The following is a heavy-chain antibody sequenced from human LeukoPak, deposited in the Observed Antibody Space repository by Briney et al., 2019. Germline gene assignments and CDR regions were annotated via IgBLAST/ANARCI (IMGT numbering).Heavy chain of an antibody. Sequence: SETLSITCTVSGGSISSGGYYWSWIRQRPGKGLEWIGYVYYSGSTYYNPSLKSRVTMSVDTSKNQFSLKLSSVTAADTAVYYCARSSYGAAPYYWGQGTLVTVSS. CDR2: VYYSGST. J-gene: IGHJ4*02. CDR1: GGSISSGGYY. D-gene: IGHD6-25*01. V-gene: IGHV4-31*03. CDR3: ARSSYGAAPYY.